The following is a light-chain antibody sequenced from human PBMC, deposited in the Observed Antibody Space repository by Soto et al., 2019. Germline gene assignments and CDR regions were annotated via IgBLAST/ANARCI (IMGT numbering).Light chain of an antibody. CDR1: HDINSW. CDR2: IAS. V-gene: IGKV1-12*01. Sequence: IHRTQSPSSVSASVGDIVTITGRASHDINSWLTWYQQKPGKAPKVLIYIASRLQPGVPSRFSGRGSGTDFSLTIRNLQPEDFATYFCQQSKSFPLTFGGGTKVDIK. CDR3: QQSKSFPLT. J-gene: IGKJ4*01.